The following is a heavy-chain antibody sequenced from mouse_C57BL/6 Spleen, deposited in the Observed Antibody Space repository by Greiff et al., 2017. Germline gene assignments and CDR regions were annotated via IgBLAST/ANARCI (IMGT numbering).Heavy chain of an antibody. Sequence: QVQLKDSGPGLVQPSQSLSITCTVSGFSLTSYGVHWVRQSPGKGLEWLGVIWRGGSTDYNAAFMSRLSITKDNSKSQVFFKMNSLQADDTAIYYCAKRDYGNYEYFDVWGTGTTVTVSS. CDR2: IWRGGST. V-gene: IGHV2-5*01. CDR1: GFSLTSYG. D-gene: IGHD2-1*01. J-gene: IGHJ1*03. CDR3: AKRDYGNYEYFDV.